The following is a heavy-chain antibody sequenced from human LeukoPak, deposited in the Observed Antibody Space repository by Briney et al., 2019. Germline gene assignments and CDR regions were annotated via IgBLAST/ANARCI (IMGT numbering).Heavy chain of an antibody. CDR1: GYTFTGYY. CDR2: ISTYKGNT. J-gene: IGHJ6*03. CDR3: ARVTALYYYMDV. V-gene: IGHV1-18*04. Sequence: VASVKVSCKASGYTFTGYYMHWVRQAPGQGLEWMGWISTYKGNTNYAQKLQGRVTMTTDTSTSTVYMELRSLRSDDTAVYYCARVTALYYYMDVWGKGTTVTVSS.